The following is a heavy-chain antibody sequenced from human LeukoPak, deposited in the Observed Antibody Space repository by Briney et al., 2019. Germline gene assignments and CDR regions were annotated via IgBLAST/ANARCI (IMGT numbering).Heavy chain of an antibody. CDR1: GGSISSSSYY. J-gene: IGHJ3*02. V-gene: IGHV4-39*07. CDR2: IYYSGST. Sequence: SETLSLTCTVSGGSISSSSYYWGWIRQPPGKGLEWIGSIYYSGSTYYNPSLKSRVTISVDTSKNQFSLKLSSVTAADTAVYYCARDLGYDFWSGHPLGMAFDIWGQGTMVTVSS. CDR3: ARDLGYDFWSGHPLGMAFDI. D-gene: IGHD3-3*01.